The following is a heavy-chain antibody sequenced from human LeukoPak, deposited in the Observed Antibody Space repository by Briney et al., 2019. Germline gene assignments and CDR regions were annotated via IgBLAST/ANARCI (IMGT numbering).Heavy chain of an antibody. D-gene: IGHD3-22*01. CDR1: GFTFDDYA. V-gene: IGHV3-9*01. CDR3: AKYTRKYYDSSGQDY. Sequence: GGSLRLSCAASGFTFDDYAMHWVRQAPGKGLEWVSGISWNSGSIGYADSVKGRFTISRDNAKNSLYLQMNSLRAEDTALYYCAKYTRKYYDSSGQDYWGQGTLVTVSS. CDR2: ISWNSGSI. J-gene: IGHJ4*02.